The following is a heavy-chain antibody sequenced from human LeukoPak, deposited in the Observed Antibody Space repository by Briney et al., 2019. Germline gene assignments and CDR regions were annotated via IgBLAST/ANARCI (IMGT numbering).Heavy chain of an antibody. CDR2: ISSSGGST. V-gene: IGHV3-23*01. CDR1: GFTFSSYA. J-gene: IGHJ4*02. Sequence: PGGSLRLSCAASGFTFSSYAMSWVRQAPGKGLEWLSAISSSGGSTYYADSVKGRFTISRDNSKNTLSLLMNSLRAEDTAVYYCAKSGDSVVVPATLAYFDNWGQGTLVTVSS. D-gene: IGHD2-2*01. CDR3: AKSGDSVVVPATLAYFDN.